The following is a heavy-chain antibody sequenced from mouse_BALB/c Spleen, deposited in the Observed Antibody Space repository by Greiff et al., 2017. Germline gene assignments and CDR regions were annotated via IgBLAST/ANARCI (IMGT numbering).Heavy chain of an antibody. CDR2: ISSGGSYT. CDR1: GFTFSSYA. J-gene: IGHJ4*01. D-gene: IGHD2-3*01. CDR3: ARVGYDGYYDYAMDY. Sequence: EVHLVESGGGLVKPGGSLKLSCAASGFTFSSYAMSWVRQSPEKRLEWVAEISSGGSYTYYPDTVTGRFTISRDNAKNTLYLEMSSLRSEDTAMYYCARVGYDGYYDYAMDYWGQGTSVTVSS. V-gene: IGHV5-9-4*01.